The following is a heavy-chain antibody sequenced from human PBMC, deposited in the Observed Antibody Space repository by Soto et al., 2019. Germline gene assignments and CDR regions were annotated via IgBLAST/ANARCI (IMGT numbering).Heavy chain of an antibody. CDR3: AKDPFESNYYDSSGYYYVYWFDP. J-gene: IGHJ5*02. CDR2: ISGSGGST. Sequence: GGSLRLSCAASGFTFSSYAMSWVRQAPGKGLEWVSGISGSGGSTYYADSVKGRFTISRDNSKNTLYLQMNSLRAEDTAVYYCAKDPFESNYYDSSGYYYVYWFDPWGQGTLVTVSS. D-gene: IGHD3-22*01. CDR1: GFTFSSYA. V-gene: IGHV3-23*01.